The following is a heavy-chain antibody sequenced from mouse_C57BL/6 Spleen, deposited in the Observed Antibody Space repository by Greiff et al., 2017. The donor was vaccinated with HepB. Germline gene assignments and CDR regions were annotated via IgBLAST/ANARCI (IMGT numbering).Heavy chain of an antibody. D-gene: IGHD2-3*01. Sequence: VQLQQSGAELVRPGTSVKVSCKASGYAFTNYLIEWVKQRPGRGLEWIGVINPGSGGTNYNEKFKGKATLTADKSSSPAYMQPSSLTSEDSAVYFCARSGYYVVAYWGQGTLVTVSA. CDR1: GYAFTNYL. J-gene: IGHJ3*01. CDR3: ARSGYYVVAY. CDR2: INPGSGGT. V-gene: IGHV1-54*01.